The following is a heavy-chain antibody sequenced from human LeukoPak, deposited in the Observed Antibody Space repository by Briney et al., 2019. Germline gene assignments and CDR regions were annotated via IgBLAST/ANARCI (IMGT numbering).Heavy chain of an antibody. CDR1: AYDFTGYY. CDR2: LNPNTGHA. CDR3: AKARDGADRIIL. Sequence: GASVKVPCKVVAYDFTGYYIHWVRQAPGQGPEWMGRLNPNTGHAVYAFKFQGRVTITRDTSTSTAYMEVARLTSDDTALYYCAKARDGADRIILWGQGTLVTVSS. J-gene: IGHJ4*02. D-gene: IGHD5-24*01. V-gene: IGHV1-2*06.